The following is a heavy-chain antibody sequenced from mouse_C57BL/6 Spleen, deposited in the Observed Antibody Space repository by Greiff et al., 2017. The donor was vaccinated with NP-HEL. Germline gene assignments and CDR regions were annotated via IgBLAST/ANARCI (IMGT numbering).Heavy chain of an antibody. V-gene: IGHV3-6*01. Sequence: EVQLVESGPGLVKPSQSLSLTCSVTGYSITSGYYWNWIRQFPGNKLEWMGYISYDGSNNYNPSLKNRISITRDTSKNQFFLKLNSVTTEDTATYYCARDQQLRAMDYWGQGTSVTVSS. CDR2: ISYDGSN. CDR3: ARDQQLRAMDY. D-gene: IGHD3-2*02. CDR1: GYSITSGYY. J-gene: IGHJ4*01.